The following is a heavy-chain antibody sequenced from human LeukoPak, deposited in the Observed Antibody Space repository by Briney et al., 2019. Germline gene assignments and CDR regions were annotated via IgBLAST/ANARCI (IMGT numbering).Heavy chain of an antibody. CDR1: GFTLSSYA. Sequence: LRLSCAASGFTLSSYAMSWVRQPPGKGLEWIGYIYYSGSTYYNPSLKSRVTISVDTSKNQFSLKLSSVTAADTAVYYCARDARGALDWGQGTLVTVSS. D-gene: IGHD4/OR15-4a*01. V-gene: IGHV4-30-4*08. J-gene: IGHJ4*02. CDR3: ARDARGALD. CDR2: IYYSGST.